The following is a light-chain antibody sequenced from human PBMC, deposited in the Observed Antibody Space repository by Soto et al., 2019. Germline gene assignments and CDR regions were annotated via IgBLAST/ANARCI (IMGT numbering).Light chain of an antibody. V-gene: IGLV7-46*01. J-gene: IGLJ3*02. CDR1: TGAVTSGQY. Sequence: QTVVTQEPSLTVSPGGTVTLTCGSRTGAVTSGQYPDWVQQRPAQAPRTLIYDTNNRHSWTPARFSGSLLGGKAALTLSGTQPEDEAEYYCLLTYTGIKVFGGGTKLTVL. CDR2: DTN. CDR3: LLTYTGIKV.